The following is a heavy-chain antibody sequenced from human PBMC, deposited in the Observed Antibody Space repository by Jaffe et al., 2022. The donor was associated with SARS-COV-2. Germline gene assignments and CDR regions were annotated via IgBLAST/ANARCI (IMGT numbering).Heavy chain of an antibody. Sequence: QITLKESGPTLVKPTQTLTLTCTFSGFSLSTGGVGVGWIRQPPGKALEWLALIYWDDDKRYSPSLKSRLTITKDTSKNQVVLTMTNMDPVDTATYYCAHRHSSRGDGYNFGAGGFDYWGQGTLVTVSS. D-gene: IGHD5-12*01. CDR2: IYWDDDK. V-gene: IGHV2-5*02. CDR1: GFSLSTGGVG. J-gene: IGHJ4*02. CDR3: AHRHSSRGDGYNFGAGGFDY.